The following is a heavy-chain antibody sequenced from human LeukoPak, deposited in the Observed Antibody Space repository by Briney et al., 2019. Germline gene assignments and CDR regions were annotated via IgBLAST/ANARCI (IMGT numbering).Heavy chain of an antibody. Sequence: GRFTISRDNSKNTLYLQMNSLRAEDTAVYYCAKGTQIPYYDFWSGFPEGNYFDYWGQGTLVTVSS. J-gene: IGHJ4*02. D-gene: IGHD3-3*01. CDR3: AKGTQIPYYDFWSGFPEGNYFDY. V-gene: IGHV3-23*01.